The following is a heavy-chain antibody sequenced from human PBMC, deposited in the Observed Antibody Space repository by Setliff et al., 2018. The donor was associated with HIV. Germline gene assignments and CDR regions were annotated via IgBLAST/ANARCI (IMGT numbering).Heavy chain of an antibody. J-gene: IGHJ6*03. Sequence: SETLSLTCAVYGGSFSDYNWSWIRQSPGRGLEWIGEINHNGGTNYNPSLKSRVTISADTSKNQFSLKMRSVTAGDTAMYYCSRVIVQRQWLGSLIFYYYYMNVWANGTMVTVSS. D-gene: IGHD6-19*01. CDR2: INHNGGT. V-gene: IGHV4-34*01. CDR3: SRVIVQRQWLGSLIFYYYYMNV. CDR1: GGSFSDYN.